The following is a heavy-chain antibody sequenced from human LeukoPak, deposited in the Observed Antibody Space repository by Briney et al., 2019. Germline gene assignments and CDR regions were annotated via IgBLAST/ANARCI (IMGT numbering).Heavy chain of an antibody. V-gene: IGHV1-18*04. CDR1: GYSLADYY. J-gene: IGHJ4*02. CDR2: MNPNSGNT. Sequence: RAASVKVSCKASGYSLADYYMHWVRQAPGQGLEWMGWMNPNSGNTGYAQKLQGRVTMTTDTSTSTAYMELRSLRSDDTAVYYCAREAVTTKAFDYWGQGTLVTVSS. CDR3: AREAVTTKAFDY. D-gene: IGHD4-17*01.